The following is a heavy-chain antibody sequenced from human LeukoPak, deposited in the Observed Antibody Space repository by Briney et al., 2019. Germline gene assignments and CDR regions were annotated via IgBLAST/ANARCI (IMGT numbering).Heavy chain of an antibody. V-gene: IGHV3-11*01. CDR2: ISSSGSTI. J-gene: IGHJ6*03. CDR3: ARRTFDYYYYYMDV. CDR1: GFTFSDYY. Sequence: GGSLRLSCAASGFTFSDYYMSWTRQAPGKGLEWVSYISSSGSTIYYADSVKGRFTISRDNAKNSLYLQMNSLRAEDTAVYYCARRTFDYYYYYMDVWGKGTTVTVSS. D-gene: IGHD2-2*01.